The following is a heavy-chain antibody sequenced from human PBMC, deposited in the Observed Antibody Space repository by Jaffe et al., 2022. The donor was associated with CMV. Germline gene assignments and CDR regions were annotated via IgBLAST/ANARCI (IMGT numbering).Heavy chain of an antibody. CDR3: TTGLRYSSSWYDILLGGNWFDP. Sequence: EVQLVESGGGLVKPGGSLRLSCAASGFTFSNAWMSWVRQAPGKGLEWVGRIKSKTDGGTTDYAAPVKGRFTISRDDSKNTLYLQMNSLKTEDTAVYYCTTGLRYSSSWYDILLGGNWFDPWGQGTLVTVSS. CDR1: GFTFSNAW. D-gene: IGHD6-13*01. V-gene: IGHV3-15*01. J-gene: IGHJ5*02. CDR2: IKSKTDGGTT.